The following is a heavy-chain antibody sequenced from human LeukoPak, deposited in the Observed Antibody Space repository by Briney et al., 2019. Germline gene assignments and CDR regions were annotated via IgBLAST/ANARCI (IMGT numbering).Heavy chain of an antibody. Sequence: GGSLRLSCEASGFTFSDYYMSWIRQAPGKGLEWVSYISSSGSTIYYADSVMGRFTISRDNSKNTLYLQMNSLRAEDTAVYYCARAQGAYYSKNWFDPWGQGTLLTVSS. CDR3: ARAQGAYYSKNWFDP. J-gene: IGHJ5*02. V-gene: IGHV3-11*04. D-gene: IGHD3-22*01. CDR2: ISSSGSTI. CDR1: GFTFSDYY.